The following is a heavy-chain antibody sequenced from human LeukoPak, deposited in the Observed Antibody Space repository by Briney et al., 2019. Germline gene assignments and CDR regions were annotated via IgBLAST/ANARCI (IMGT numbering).Heavy chain of an antibody. Sequence: PGGSLRLSCAASGFTLCSYVVSWVPQAAGTGLGGVSAISACGDSTYYADSVKGRFTLSRDNSKNTLYLQMNRLRAEDPAVYYCPQHTGYYDYVWGMPNAFVLWGQGPMHSVP. CDR1: GFTLCSYV. V-gene: IGHV3-23*01. CDR2: ISACGDST. D-gene: IGHD3-16*01. CDR3: PQHTGYYDYVWGMPNAFVL. J-gene: IGHJ3*01.